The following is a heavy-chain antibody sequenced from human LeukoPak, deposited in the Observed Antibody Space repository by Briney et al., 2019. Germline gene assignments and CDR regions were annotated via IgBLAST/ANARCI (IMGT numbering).Heavy chain of an antibody. V-gene: IGHV3-74*01. CDR3: ASTSYYDFWSGWRPAGEYFQH. Sequence: PGGSLRLSCAASGFTFSSYWMHWVRQAQGKGLVWVSRINSDGSSTIYADSVKGRFTISRDNAKNTLYLQMNSLRAEDTAVYYCASTSYYDFWSGWRPAGEYFQHWGQGTLVTVSS. CDR1: GFTFSSYW. D-gene: IGHD3-3*01. CDR2: INSDGSST. J-gene: IGHJ1*01.